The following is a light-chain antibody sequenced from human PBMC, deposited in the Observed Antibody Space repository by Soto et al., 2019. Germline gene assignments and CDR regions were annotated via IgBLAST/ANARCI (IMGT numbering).Light chain of an antibody. CDR3: CSYATGDSAV. V-gene: IGLV2-23*01. Sequence: QSVLTQPASVSGSPGQSITISCTGTNNDVGSYNLVSWYQQHPGRAPKLMIFDGSKRPSGIPTRFSGSKSGNTASLTISGLQAEDEADYYCCSYATGDSAVFGGGTKLTVL. CDR2: DGS. J-gene: IGLJ7*01. CDR1: NNDVGSYNL.